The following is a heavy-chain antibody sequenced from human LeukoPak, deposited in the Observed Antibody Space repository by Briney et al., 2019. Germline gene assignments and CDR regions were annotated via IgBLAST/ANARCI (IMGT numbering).Heavy chain of an antibody. Sequence: AASVKVSCKASGYTFTSYYMHWVRQAPGQGLEWMGIINPSGGSTSYAQKFQGRVTMTRDTSTSTVYMELSSLRSEDTAVYYCARDVMEYQLLPPTINYGMDVWGQGTTVTVSS. J-gene: IGHJ6*02. V-gene: IGHV1-46*01. CDR2: INPSGGST. CDR3: ARDVMEYQLLPPTINYGMDV. CDR1: GYTFTSYY. D-gene: IGHD2-2*01.